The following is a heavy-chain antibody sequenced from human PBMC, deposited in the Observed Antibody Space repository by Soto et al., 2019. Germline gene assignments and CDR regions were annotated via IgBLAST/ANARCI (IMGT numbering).Heavy chain of an antibody. J-gene: IGHJ4*02. CDR1: GYTFSSYA. Sequence: QVQLVQSGAEVKKPGASVKVSCKASGYTFSSYAISWVRQTPGQGLEWMGGIIPIFGTANYAQKFQGRVTITADKSTSTAYMELSSLRSEDTAVYYCARVAEMASEGYYFDYWGQGTLVTVSS. CDR2: IIPIFGTA. CDR3: ARVAEMASEGYYFDY. V-gene: IGHV1-69*13.